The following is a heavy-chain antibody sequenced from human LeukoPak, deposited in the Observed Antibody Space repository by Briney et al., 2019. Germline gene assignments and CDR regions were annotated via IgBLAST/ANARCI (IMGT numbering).Heavy chain of an antibody. V-gene: IGHV3-48*03. CDR3: AELGITMIGGV. J-gene: IGHJ6*04. CDR2: ISSSGSTI. CDR1: GFTFSSYE. Sequence: GGSLRLSCAASGFTFSSYEMNCVRQAPGEGLERVSYISSSGSTIYYADSVKGRFTISRDNAKNSLYLQMNSLRAEDTAVYYCAELGITMIGGVWGKGTTVTISS. D-gene: IGHD3-10*02.